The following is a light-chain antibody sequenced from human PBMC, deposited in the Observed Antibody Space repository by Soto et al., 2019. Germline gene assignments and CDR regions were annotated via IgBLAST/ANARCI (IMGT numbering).Light chain of an antibody. V-gene: IGKV3-15*01. CDR2: GAS. CDR1: QSVSSN. Sequence: EIVMTQSPATVSVSPGERATLSCRASQSVSSNLAWYQQKPGQAPRLLIYGASTRATRVPVRFSGSGSGTECNLTISSLQSEDFAVYCCQQYSTWPLTFGGGTKVEIK. J-gene: IGKJ4*01. CDR3: QQYSTWPLT.